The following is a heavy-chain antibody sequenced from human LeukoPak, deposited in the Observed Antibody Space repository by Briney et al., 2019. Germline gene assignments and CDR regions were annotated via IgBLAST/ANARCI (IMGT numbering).Heavy chain of an antibody. CDR3: ARGDYYFDSSGPDY. D-gene: IGHD3-22*01. CDR1: GFTFSSYA. Sequence: GGSLRLSCAASGFTFSSYAMHWVRQAPGKGLEWVAVISYDGSNKYYADSVKGRFTISRDNSKNTLYLQMNNLRAEDTAVYYCARGDYYFDSSGPDYWGQGTLVTVSS. V-gene: IGHV3-30-3*01. J-gene: IGHJ4*02. CDR2: ISYDGSNK.